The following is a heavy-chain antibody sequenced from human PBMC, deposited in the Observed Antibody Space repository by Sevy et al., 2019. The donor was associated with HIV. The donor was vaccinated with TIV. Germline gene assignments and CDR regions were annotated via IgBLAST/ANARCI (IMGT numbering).Heavy chain of an antibody. CDR1: GFTFSSYW. J-gene: IGHJ4*02. Sequence: GGSLRLSCAASGFTFSSYWMHWVRQAPGKGLVWVSRINSDGSSTSYADSVKGRFTISRDNGKNTLYLQMNSLRAEDTAVYYCAREPEDSGFDYWGQGTLVTVSS. V-gene: IGHV3-74*01. CDR3: AREPEDSGFDY. D-gene: IGHD1-26*01. CDR2: INSDGSST.